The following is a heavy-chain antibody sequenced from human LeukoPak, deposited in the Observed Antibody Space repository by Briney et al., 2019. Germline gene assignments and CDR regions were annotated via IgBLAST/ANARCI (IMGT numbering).Heavy chain of an antibody. CDR2: IYYSGST. V-gene: IGHV4-30-4*01. CDR1: GGSISSGDYY. Sequence: PSETLSLTCTVSGGSISSGDYYWSWIRQPPGKGLEWIGYIYYSGSTYYNPSLKSRVTISVDRSKNQFSLKLSSVTAADTAVYYCARDQNYYDSSGYRNLWYFDLWGRGTLVTVSS. J-gene: IGHJ2*01. CDR3: ARDQNYYDSSGYRNLWYFDL. D-gene: IGHD3-22*01.